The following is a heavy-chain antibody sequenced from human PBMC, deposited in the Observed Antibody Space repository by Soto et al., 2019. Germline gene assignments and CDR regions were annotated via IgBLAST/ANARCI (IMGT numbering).Heavy chain of an antibody. J-gene: IGHJ5*02. Sequence: GASVKVSCKASGYTFTTYYMHWLRQAPGQGLEWVGIINPSGGSTSYAQKFQGRVTITRDTSASTAYMELSSLRSEDTAVYYCARYGSSWYWWFDPWGQGTLVTVSS. CDR3: ARYGSSWYWWFDP. D-gene: IGHD6-13*01. V-gene: IGHV1-46*01. CDR2: INPSGGST. CDR1: GYTFTTYY.